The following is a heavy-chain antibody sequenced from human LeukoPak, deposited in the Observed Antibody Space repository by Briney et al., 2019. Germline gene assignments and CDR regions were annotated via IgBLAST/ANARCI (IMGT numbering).Heavy chain of an antibody. D-gene: IGHD3-22*01. CDR1: GFTFSSYW. CDR3: AKSIKTYYYDSSGYSEADY. Sequence: GGSLRLSCAASGFTFSSYWMSWVRQAPGKGLEWVANIKQDGSEKYYVDSVKGRFAISRDNAKNSLYLQMNSLRAEDTAVYYCAKSIKTYYYDSSGYSEADYWGQGTLVTVSS. J-gene: IGHJ4*02. CDR2: IKQDGSEK. V-gene: IGHV3-7*01.